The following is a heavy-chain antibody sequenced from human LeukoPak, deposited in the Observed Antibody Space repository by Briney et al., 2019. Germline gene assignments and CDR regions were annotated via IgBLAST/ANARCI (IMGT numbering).Heavy chain of an antibody. D-gene: IGHD2-2*02. Sequence: GGCLRLSCAASGFTFSRYAISWVPQAPGERLEWVSAITGSGGRTYYADSVKGRFTISRDNSKNTLYLQMNSQRAEDTAVYYCARVGADCSSTSCYRELGYYYYYMDVWGKGTMVTVSS. V-gene: IGHV3-23*01. CDR3: ARVGADCSSTSCYRELGYYYYYMDV. J-gene: IGHJ6*03. CDR1: GFTFSRYA. CDR2: ITGSGGRT.